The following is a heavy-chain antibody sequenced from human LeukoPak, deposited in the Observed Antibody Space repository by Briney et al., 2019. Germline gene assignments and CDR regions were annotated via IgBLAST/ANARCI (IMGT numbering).Heavy chain of an antibody. CDR2: IYYSGRT. D-gene: IGHD5-12*01. CDR1: GGSISSYY. Sequence: SETLSLTCTVSGGSISSYYWSWIRQPPGKGLEWIGYIYYSGRTNYNPSLKSRVTISVDTSKNQFSLKLSSVTAADTAVYYCARGGSGYDSAVYFDYWGQGTLVTVSS. CDR3: ARGGSGYDSAVYFDY. J-gene: IGHJ4*02. V-gene: IGHV4-59*01.